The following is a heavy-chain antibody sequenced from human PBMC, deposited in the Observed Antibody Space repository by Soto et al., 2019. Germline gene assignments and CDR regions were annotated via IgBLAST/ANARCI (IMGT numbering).Heavy chain of an antibody. Sequence: PSETLSLTCNVSGGSISSDYYHWTWVRQSPERGLEWIGYIHHSGSILYNPSLKSRVTISVDTSKNQFSLHLSSVTAADTAVYFSTREDRGCDSMDVWGQGTTVTVSS. CDR1: GGSISSDYYH. J-gene: IGHJ6*02. CDR2: IHHSGSI. CDR3: TREDRGCDSMDV. V-gene: IGHV4-30-4*08.